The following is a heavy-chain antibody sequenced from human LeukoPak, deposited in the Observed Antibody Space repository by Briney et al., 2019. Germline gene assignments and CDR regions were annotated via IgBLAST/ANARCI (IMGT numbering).Heavy chain of an antibody. CDR1: GYTFTSCA. V-gene: IGHV7-4-1*02. CDR3: AREMRYYDSSGYPGH. CDR2: INTNTGNP. D-gene: IGHD3-22*01. J-gene: IGHJ4*02. Sequence: ASVKVSCKASGYTFTSCAMNWVRQAPGQGLEWMGWINTNTGNPTYAQGFTGRFVFSLDTSVSTAYLQISSLKAEDTAVYYCAREMRYYDSSGYPGHWGQGTLVTVSS.